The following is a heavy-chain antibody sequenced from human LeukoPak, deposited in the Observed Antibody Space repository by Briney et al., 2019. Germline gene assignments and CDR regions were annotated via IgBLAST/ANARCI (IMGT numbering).Heavy chain of an antibody. J-gene: IGHJ4*02. CDR1: GGSFSGYY. CDR2: INDSGSN. CDR3: ARGGPAAANDY. Sequence: SETLSLXCAVYGGSFSGYYWSWIRQPPGKALEWIGEINDSGSNKYNPSLKSRVTISVDTSKNQFSLKLSSVTAADTAVYYCARGGPAAANDYWGQGTLVTVSS. V-gene: IGHV4-34*01. D-gene: IGHD2-2*01.